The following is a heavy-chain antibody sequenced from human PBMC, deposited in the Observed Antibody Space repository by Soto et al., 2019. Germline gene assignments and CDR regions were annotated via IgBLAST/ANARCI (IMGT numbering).Heavy chain of an antibody. Sequence: GGSLRLSCAASGFTFSSYSMNWVRQAPEKGLEWVSSISSSSSYIYYADSVKGRFTISRDNAKNSLYLQMNSLRAEDTAVYYCARPHDLYYYYMDVWGKGTTVTVSS. CDR1: GFTFSSYS. CDR2: ISSSSSYI. J-gene: IGHJ6*03. D-gene: IGHD2-21*02. CDR3: ARPHDLYYYYMDV. V-gene: IGHV3-21*01.